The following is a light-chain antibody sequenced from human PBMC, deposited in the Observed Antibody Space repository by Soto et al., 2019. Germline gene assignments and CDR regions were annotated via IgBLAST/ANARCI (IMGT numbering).Light chain of an antibody. CDR3: QQSYRTPRT. V-gene: IGKV1-39*01. Sequence: DIQMTQSPSSLSASVGDRVTITCRASQSISTLLNWYQQKPGNAPKLLSYAASSLQSGVPSRFSGSGSGTDFTLTISSLQPEDFATYYCQQSYRTPRTFGQGTKVDVK. CDR2: AAS. J-gene: IGKJ1*01. CDR1: QSISTL.